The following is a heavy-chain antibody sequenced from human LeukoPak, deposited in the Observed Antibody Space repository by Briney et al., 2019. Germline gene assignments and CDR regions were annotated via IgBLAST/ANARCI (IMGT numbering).Heavy chain of an antibody. V-gene: IGHV4-59*01. CDR3: ASSGGGTTGTTYYFDY. D-gene: IGHD1-1*01. Sequence: PSETLSLTCTVSGGSISSYYWSWIRQPPGKGLEWIGYIYYSGSTNYNPSLKSRVTISVDTSKNQFSLKLSSVTAADTAVYYCASSGGGTTGTTYYFDYWGQGTLVTVSS. CDR2: IYYSGST. J-gene: IGHJ4*02. CDR1: GGSISSYY.